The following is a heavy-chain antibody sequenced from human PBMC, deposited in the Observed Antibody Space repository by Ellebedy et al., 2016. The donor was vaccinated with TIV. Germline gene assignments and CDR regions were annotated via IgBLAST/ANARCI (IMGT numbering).Heavy chain of an antibody. Sequence: GESLKISCAASGFTFSNAWMNWVRQAPGKGLEWVGRIKSKTDGGTTDYAAPVKGRFTISRDDSKNTLYLQMNSLKTEDTAVYYCTTDGELYGMDVWGQGTMVTVSS. CDR2: IKSKTDGGTT. CDR3: TTDGELYGMDV. J-gene: IGHJ6*02. D-gene: IGHD4-17*01. V-gene: IGHV3-15*07. CDR1: GFTFSNAW.